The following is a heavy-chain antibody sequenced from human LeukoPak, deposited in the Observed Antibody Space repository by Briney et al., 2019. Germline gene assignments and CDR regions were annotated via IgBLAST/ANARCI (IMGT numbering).Heavy chain of an antibody. CDR1: GYTFSSYW. V-gene: IGHV3-7*03. CDR2: IKQDGSEK. J-gene: IGHJ6*04. Sequence: PGGSLRLSCAASGYTFSSYWMSWVRQAPGKGLEWVVNIKQDGSEKYYVDSVKGRFTISRDNAKNSLYLQMNSLRAEDTAVYYCARGTHSSSWYMYYYGMDVWGKGTTVTVSS. CDR3: ARGTHSSSWYMYYYGMDV. D-gene: IGHD6-13*01.